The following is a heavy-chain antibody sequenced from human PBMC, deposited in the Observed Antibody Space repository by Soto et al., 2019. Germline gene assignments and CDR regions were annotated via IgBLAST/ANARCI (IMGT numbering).Heavy chain of an antibody. J-gene: IGHJ3*01. CDR3: AKDREDHNSVWDAFDL. V-gene: IGHV3-23*01. Sequence: GGSLRVFCTASGFTFSDFAMSWVRQAPGKGLEWVSSIGGGDLDKFFPDSVKGRFTISRDNSRNTMYLQMNILRAEDTALYFCAKDREDHNSVWDAFDLWGELTVFPV. CDR1: GFTFSDFA. CDR2: IGGGDLDK. D-gene: IGHD1-20*01.